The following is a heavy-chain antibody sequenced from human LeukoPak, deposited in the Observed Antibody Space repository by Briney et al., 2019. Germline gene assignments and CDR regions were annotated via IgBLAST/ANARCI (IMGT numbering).Heavy chain of an antibody. CDR2: MNPNSGYT. CDR1: GYTFTSYD. Sequence: GASVKVSCKASGYTFTSYDINWVRQATGQGLEWMGWMNPNSGYTGSAQKFQGRVTMTSDTSISTAYMELSSLTSEDTAVYYCARSLLIYYGSGSYYSRPIYYMDVWGKGTTVTISS. CDR3: ARSLLIYYGSGSYYSRPIYYMDV. J-gene: IGHJ6*03. D-gene: IGHD3-10*01. V-gene: IGHV1-8*01.